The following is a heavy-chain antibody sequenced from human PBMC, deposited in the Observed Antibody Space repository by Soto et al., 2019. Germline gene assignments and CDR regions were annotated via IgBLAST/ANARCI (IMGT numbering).Heavy chain of an antibody. D-gene: IGHD6-19*01. CDR2: ISSDGSTT. CDR1: GFTFSSCW. CDR3: ASLYSGAWARDY. Sequence: EVQLVESGGGLVQPGGSLRLSCAASGFTFSSCWMHWVRQTPGTGLVWVSRISSDGSTTNYADSVKGRFTISRDNAKNTLYLQMNNLRAEDTAVYYCASLYSGAWARDYWGQGTLVTVSS. V-gene: IGHV3-74*01. J-gene: IGHJ4*02.